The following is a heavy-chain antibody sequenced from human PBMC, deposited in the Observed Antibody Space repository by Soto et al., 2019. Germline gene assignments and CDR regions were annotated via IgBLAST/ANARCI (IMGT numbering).Heavy chain of an antibody. V-gene: IGHV3-30*03. J-gene: IGHJ5*02. CDR1: GFTFNNYG. CDR3: ARGRFLEWLGIDP. D-gene: IGHD3-3*01. Sequence: GGSLRLSCAASGFTFNNYGMHWVRQAPGKGLEWVVVISFDGRNTYYADSVKGRFTISRDNSKNTLYLQMTSLRSDDTAVYYCARGRFLEWLGIDPWGQGTLVTVSS. CDR2: ISFDGRNT.